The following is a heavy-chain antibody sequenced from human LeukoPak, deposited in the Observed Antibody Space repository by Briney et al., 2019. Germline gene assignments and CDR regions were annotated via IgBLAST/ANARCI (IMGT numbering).Heavy chain of an antibody. CDR3: ARDRVAGGSAFDI. CDR2: INHSGST. V-gene: IGHV4-34*01. Sequence: SETLSLTCAVYGGSFSGYYWSWIRQPPGKGLEWIGEINHSGSTNYNPSLKSRVTISVDTSKNQFSLKLSSVTAADTAVYYCARDRVAGGSAFDIWGQGTMVTVSS. J-gene: IGHJ3*02. D-gene: IGHD6-19*01. CDR1: GGSFSGYY.